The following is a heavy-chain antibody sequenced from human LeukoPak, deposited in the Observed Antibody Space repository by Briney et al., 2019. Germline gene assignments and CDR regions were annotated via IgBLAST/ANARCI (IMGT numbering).Heavy chain of an antibody. CDR2: IYYSGST. CDR3: ATVDSSGWYGCDY. Sequence: SETLSLICTVSGGSISSSSYYWGWIRQPPGKGLEWIGSIYYSGSTYYNPSLKSRVTISVDTSKNQFSLKLSSVTAADTAVYYCATVDSSGWYGCDYWGQGTLVTVSS. D-gene: IGHD6-19*01. V-gene: IGHV4-39*01. J-gene: IGHJ4*02. CDR1: GGSISSSSYY.